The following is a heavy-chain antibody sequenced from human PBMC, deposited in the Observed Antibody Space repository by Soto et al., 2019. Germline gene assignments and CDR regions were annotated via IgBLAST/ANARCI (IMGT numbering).Heavy chain of an antibody. V-gene: IGHV4-39*02. Sequence: SSTXSLTCSVAVCSINYNSDYVWWIRQPPGNVLDWVGGIFYTGTTYYSPSLKDLVTISVDTSKNSFSLNLTSVTAADTAVYFCPTLAVVDPVPNAWGQATLV. J-gene: IGHJ4*02. D-gene: IGHD2-15*01. CDR2: IFYTGTT. CDR1: VCSINYNSDY. CDR3: PTLAVVDPVPNA.